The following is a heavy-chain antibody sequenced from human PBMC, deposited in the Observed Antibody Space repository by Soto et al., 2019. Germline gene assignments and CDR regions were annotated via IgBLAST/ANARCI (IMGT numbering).Heavy chain of an antibody. CDR3: ARDDVLCDGGRCYGVTLDV. V-gene: IGHV3-66*01. CDR1: GFTVSSKY. CDR2: IQSGGPT. Sequence: EVQLVESGGGLVQPGGSLRLSCAASGFTVSSKYMSWVRQAPGKGLEWVSLIQSGGPTYYAASVKGRFTISRDTSENTVHLQMDSLRAEDTAVYYCARDDVLCDGGRCYGVTLDVWGKGTTVTVSS. J-gene: IGHJ6*04. D-gene: IGHD2-15*01.